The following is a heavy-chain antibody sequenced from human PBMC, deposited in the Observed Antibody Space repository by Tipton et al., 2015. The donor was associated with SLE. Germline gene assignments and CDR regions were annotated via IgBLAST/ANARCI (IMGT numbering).Heavy chain of an antibody. CDR1: GFSFSSSG. J-gene: IGHJ4*02. V-gene: IGHV3-30*02. CDR3: ANSDY. Sequence: SLRLSCAASGFSFSSSGMHWVRQAPGKGLEWVAIIWYDGSLKYYGDSVKGRFTISRDNSKNTLSLQMNSLRSEDTAIYYCANSDYWGQGTLVTVSS. CDR2: IWYDGSLK.